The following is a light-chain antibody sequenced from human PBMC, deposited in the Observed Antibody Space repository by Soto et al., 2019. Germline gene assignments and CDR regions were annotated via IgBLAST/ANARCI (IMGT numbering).Light chain of an antibody. CDR3: QQAISFPIT. Sequence: DIQMTQSPSSASASIGDRVSITCRASQGISTYLGWYQQKPGKAPKLLIYAASSLQTGVPSRFSGSGSGIDFTLTISSLQPEDFGTYYCQQAISFPITFGQGTRLEIK. CDR2: AAS. J-gene: IGKJ5*01. V-gene: IGKV1-12*01. CDR1: QGISTY.